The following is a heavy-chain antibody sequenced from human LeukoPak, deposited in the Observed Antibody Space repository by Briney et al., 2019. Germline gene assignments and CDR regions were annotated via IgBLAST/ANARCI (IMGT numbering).Heavy chain of an antibody. Sequence: GGSLRLSCAASQFTFSSSDMSWVHQAPGKGLEWVAAISHSGGATYYADSVKGRFTISRDNSKNTLYLQMTSLRAEDTAVYYCAKENIRREPMVTAIVYDYWGQGTPVTVSS. CDR3: AKENIRREPMVTAIVYDY. CDR2: ISHSGGAT. V-gene: IGHV3-23*01. J-gene: IGHJ4*02. D-gene: IGHD2-21*02. CDR1: QFTFSSSD.